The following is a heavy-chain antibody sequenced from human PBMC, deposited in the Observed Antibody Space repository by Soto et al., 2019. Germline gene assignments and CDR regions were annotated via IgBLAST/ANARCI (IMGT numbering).Heavy chain of an antibody. Sequence: SVKVSCKASGGTFSSYAISWVRQAPGQGLEWMGGIIPIFGTANYAQKFQGRVTITADESTSTAYMELSSLRSEDTAVYYCARGPVGATTYYYYGMDVWGQGTTVTVSS. D-gene: IGHD1-26*01. CDR1: GGTFSSYA. CDR2: IIPIFGTA. V-gene: IGHV1-69*13. CDR3: ARGPVGATTYYYYGMDV. J-gene: IGHJ6*02.